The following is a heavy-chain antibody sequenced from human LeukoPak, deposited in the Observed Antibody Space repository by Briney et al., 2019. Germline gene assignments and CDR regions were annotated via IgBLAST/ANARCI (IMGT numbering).Heavy chain of an antibody. CDR2: IYYSGST. J-gene: IGHJ3*02. CDR1: GGSISSYY. CDR3: ARRADIVVVVVAIGAFDI. D-gene: IGHD2-15*01. V-gene: IGHV4-59*12. Sequence: SETLSLTCTVSGGSISSYYWSWIRQPPGKGLEWIGYIYYSGSTNYNPSLKSRVTISVDTSKNQFSLKLSSVTAADTALYYCARRADIVVVVVAIGAFDIWGQGTMVTVSS.